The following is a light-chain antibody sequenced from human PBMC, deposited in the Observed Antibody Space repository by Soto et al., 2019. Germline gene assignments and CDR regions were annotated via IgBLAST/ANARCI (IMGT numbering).Light chain of an antibody. V-gene: IGKV1-39*01. Sequence: DIQLTQSPSSLSASVGDRVTITCRARESISTYLNWYQQKPGKAPKLLIFAASSLQSGVPSRFSGSGSGKDFTLTISGLQPEDFATYSSQQSYDTPRDTFGRGTKVDIK. CDR1: ESISTY. J-gene: IGKJ4*01. CDR3: QQSYDTPRDT. CDR2: AAS.